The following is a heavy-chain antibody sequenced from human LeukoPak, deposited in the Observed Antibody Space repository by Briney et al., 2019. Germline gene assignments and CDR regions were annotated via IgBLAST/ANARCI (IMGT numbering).Heavy chain of an antibody. Sequence: PGGSLRLSCAASGFTFSSYAMSWVRQAPGKGLEWVSGISGSGGSTYYADSVKGRFTTSRDNSKNTLYLQMTSLRAEDTAVYYCAKDLVWIVVGSFDYWGQGTLVTVSS. CDR2: ISGSGGST. V-gene: IGHV3-23*01. CDR3: AKDLVWIVVGSFDY. CDR1: GFTFSSYA. J-gene: IGHJ4*02. D-gene: IGHD3-22*01.